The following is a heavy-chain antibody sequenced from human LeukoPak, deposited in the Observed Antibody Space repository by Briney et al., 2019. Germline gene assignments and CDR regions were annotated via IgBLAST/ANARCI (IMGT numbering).Heavy chain of an antibody. J-gene: IGHJ4*02. CDR3: ARQTGSGLFILP. D-gene: IGHD3/OR15-3a*01. V-gene: IGHV4-39*01. CDR2: IYYSGNT. Sequence: SETLSLTCTVSGYSISSSNSYWGWIRQPQGKGLEWIGSIYYSGNTYYNASLKSQVSISIDTSKNRFSLKLTSVTAADTAVYYCARQTGSGLFILPGGQGTLVTVSS. CDR1: GYSISSSNSY.